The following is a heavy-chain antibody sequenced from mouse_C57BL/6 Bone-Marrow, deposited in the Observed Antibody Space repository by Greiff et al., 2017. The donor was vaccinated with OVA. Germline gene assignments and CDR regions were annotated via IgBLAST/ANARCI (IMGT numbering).Heavy chain of an antibody. J-gene: IGHJ3*01. D-gene: IGHD1-1*01. CDR1: GFSLTSYG. Sequence: QVQLQQSGPGLVQPSQSLSITCTVSGFSLTSYGVHWVRQSPGKGLEWLGVIWSGGSTDYNAAFISRLSISKDNSKSQVFFKMNSLQADDTAIYYWARKGYYGSSWFAYWGQGTLVTVSA. CDR2: IWSGGST. CDR3: ARKGYYGSSWFAY. V-gene: IGHV2-2*01.